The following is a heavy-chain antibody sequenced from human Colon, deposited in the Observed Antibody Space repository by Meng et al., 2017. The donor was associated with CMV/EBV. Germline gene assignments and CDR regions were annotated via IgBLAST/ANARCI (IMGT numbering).Heavy chain of an antibody. V-gene: IGHV1-69*10. D-gene: IGHD2-8*02. CDR1: GGSFNTYA. CDR3: ARGGVDNWFDP. CDR2: IIPILPIT. J-gene: IGHJ5*02. Sequence: SCKAPGGSFNTYAVTWVRQAPGQGLEWMGGIIPILPITNYARRFQGRLTITADKSTGTSYMELSGLIPEDTAVYYCARGGVDNWFDPWGQGTLVTVSS.